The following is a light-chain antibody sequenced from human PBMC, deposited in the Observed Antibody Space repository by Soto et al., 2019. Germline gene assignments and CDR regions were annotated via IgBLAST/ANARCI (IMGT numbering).Light chain of an antibody. V-gene: IGKV3-15*01. Sequence: EIVLTQSPGTLSLSPGERATLSCRTSQSVSSNYLAWYQQKPGQAPRLLIYDASTRATGIPARFSGSGSGTDFTLTISSLQFEDFAVYYCQQYNNWPRTFGQGTKVDIK. CDR3: QQYNNWPRT. J-gene: IGKJ1*01. CDR1: QSVSSN. CDR2: DAS.